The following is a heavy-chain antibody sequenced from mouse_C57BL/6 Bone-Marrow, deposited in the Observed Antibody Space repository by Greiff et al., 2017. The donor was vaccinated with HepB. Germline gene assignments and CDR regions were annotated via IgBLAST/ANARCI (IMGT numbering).Heavy chain of an antibody. CDR3: ARGISNYGENSFDY. CDR1: GFNIKDYY. V-gene: IGHV14-2*01. J-gene: IGHJ2*01. D-gene: IGHD2-5*01. CDR2: IDPEDGET. Sequence: VQLQQSGAELVKPGASVKLSCTASGFNIKDYYMHWVKQRTEQGLEWIGRIDPEDGETKYAPKFPGKATITADTSSNTAYLQLSSLTSEDTAVYYCARGISNYGENSFDYWGQGTTLTVSS.